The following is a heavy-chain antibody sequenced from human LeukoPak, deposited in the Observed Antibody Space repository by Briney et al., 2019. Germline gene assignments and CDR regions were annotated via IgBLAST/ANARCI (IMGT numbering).Heavy chain of an antibody. D-gene: IGHD3-3*02. V-gene: IGHV4-59*01. J-gene: IGHJ5*02. Sequence: SETLSLTCTVSGGSISNYYWSWIRQPPGKGLEWIGYICYSGSTNYNPSLKSRVTTSVDTSKNQFSLKLSSVTAADTAVYYCARSYSNIFSWFDPWGQGTLVTVSS. CDR1: GGSISNYY. CDR2: ICYSGST. CDR3: ARSYSNIFSWFDP.